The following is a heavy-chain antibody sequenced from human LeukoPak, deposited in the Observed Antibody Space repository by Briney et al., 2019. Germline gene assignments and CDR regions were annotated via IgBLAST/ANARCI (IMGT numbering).Heavy chain of an antibody. V-gene: IGHV1-69*06. CDR2: IIPIFGTA. CDR3: ARDQDDYGDYDVPS. CDR1: GYTFTTYA. J-gene: IGHJ5*02. Sequence: SVKVSCKASGYTFTTYAMNWGRQAPGQGLEWMGGIIPIFGTANYAQKFQCRVTITADKSTGTAYMELSSLRSEDTAVYYCARDQDDYGDYDVPSWGQGTLVTVSS. D-gene: IGHD4-17*01.